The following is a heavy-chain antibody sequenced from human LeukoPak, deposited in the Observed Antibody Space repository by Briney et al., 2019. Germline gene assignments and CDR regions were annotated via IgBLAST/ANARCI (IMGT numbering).Heavy chain of an antibody. CDR3: ASNRYSGSSSSFDY. J-gene: IGHJ4*02. Sequence: GGSLRLSCAGSGFTFSSYSMNWVRQAPGKGLEWVSYISSSRSTIYYADSVKGRFTISRDNAKNSLYLQINSLRDEDKAVYYCASNRYSGSSSSFDYWGQGTLVTVSS. V-gene: IGHV3-48*02. CDR1: GFTFSSYS. CDR2: ISSSRSTI. D-gene: IGHD1-26*01.